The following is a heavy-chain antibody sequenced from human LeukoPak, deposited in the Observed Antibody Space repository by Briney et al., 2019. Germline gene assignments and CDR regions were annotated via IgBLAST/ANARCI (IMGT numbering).Heavy chain of an antibody. CDR3: ARGALAAAGTNWYFDL. J-gene: IGHJ2*01. D-gene: IGHD6-13*01. Sequence: GGSLRLSCAASGFTFSSYAMSWVRQAPGKGLEWVSAISGSGGSTYYADSAKGRFTISRDSAKNSLYLQVNSLRAEDTAVYYCARGALAAAGTNWYFDLWGRGTLVTVSS. CDR1: GFTFSSYA. V-gene: IGHV3-23*01. CDR2: ISGSGGST.